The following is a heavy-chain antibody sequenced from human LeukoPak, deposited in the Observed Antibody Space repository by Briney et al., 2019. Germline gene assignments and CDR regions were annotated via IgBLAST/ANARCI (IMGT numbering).Heavy chain of an antibody. CDR1: GDFSSRSNW. D-gene: IGHD6-19*01. CDR3: ARGASRGWYYEY. V-gene: IGHV4-4*02. Sequence: PSETLSLTCTVSGDFSSRSNWWSWVRQPLGKGLEWIGEIQYGGSINYNPSFKSRVIISLDKSKNQFSLEMTSVTAADMAVYYCARGASRGWYYEYWGQGTLSPSPQ. CDR2: IQYGGSI. J-gene: IGHJ4*02.